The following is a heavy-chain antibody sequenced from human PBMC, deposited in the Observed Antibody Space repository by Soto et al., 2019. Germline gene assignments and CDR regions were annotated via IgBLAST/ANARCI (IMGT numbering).Heavy chain of an antibody. CDR3: ARHAHRDFDY. J-gene: IGHJ4*02. CDR1: GGSMSSYY. Sequence: SETLPLTCTVSGGSMSSYYWSCIRQPPGKGLEWIGYIYYSGSTNYNPSLKSRVTISVDTSKNQFSLKLSSVTAADTAVYYCARHAHRDFDYWGQGTLVTVSS. CDR2: IYYSGST. V-gene: IGHV4-59*08.